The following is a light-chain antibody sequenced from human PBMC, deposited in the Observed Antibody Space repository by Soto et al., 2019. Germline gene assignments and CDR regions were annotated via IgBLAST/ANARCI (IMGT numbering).Light chain of an antibody. J-gene: IGLJ2*01. Sequence: QAVGPRRPQVLGAPGRGAPTPGTGPPSTYGPGYDVHWYQQLPGTAPKLLIYADNNRPSGVPDRFSDSTSGTSASLAITGLQAEDEADYYCQSYDSSLSGDVFGGGTKLTVL. V-gene: IGLV1-40*01. CDR3: QSYDSSLSGDV. CDR2: ADN. CDR1: PSTYGPGYD.